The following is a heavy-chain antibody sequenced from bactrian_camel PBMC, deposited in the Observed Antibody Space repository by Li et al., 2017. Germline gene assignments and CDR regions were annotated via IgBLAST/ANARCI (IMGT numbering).Heavy chain of an antibody. D-gene: IGHD4*01. V-gene: IGHV3S42*01. J-gene: IGHJ4*01. Sequence: VQLVESGGGWVQLGGSLRLSCAASGFTFSSYALSWVRQAPGKGLEWVSAVSWTGDRTNYADSVKGRFTISRDNAKNTLFLQLNTLNSEDTGAYYCAREDYGSNTDGWGQGTQVTVS. CDR3: AREDYGSNTDG. CDR2: VSWTGDRT. CDR1: GFTFSSYA.